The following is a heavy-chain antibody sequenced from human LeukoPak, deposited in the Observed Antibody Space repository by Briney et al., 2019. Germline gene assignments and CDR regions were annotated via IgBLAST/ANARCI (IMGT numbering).Heavy chain of an antibody. Sequence: GGSLRLSCAASGFTFSRYGMHWVRQAPGKGLEWVAVIWYDGSKKYYADSVKGRFTISRDNSKNTLYLQIISLRAEDTAVYYCARGFGELSLGFDYWGQGTQATVSS. D-gene: IGHD3-10*01. CDR3: ARGFGELSLGFDY. J-gene: IGHJ4*02. CDR2: IWYDGSKK. V-gene: IGHV3-33*01. CDR1: GFTFSRYG.